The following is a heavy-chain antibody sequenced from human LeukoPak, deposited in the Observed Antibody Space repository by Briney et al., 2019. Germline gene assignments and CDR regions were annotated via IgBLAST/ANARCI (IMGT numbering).Heavy chain of an antibody. Sequence: PGGSLRLSRAASGFTFSSYSMNWVRQAPGKGLEWVSYISSSSSTIYYADSVKGRFTISRDNAKNSLYLQMNSLRAEDTAVYYCARVPTEAGIIDFDYWGQGTLVTVSS. D-gene: IGHD6-13*01. J-gene: IGHJ4*02. CDR3: ARVPTEAGIIDFDY. CDR1: GFTFSSYS. CDR2: ISSSSSTI. V-gene: IGHV3-48*01.